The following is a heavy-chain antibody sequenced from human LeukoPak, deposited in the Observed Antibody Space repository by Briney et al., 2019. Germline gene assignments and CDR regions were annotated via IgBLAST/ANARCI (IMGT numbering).Heavy chain of an antibody. J-gene: IGHJ4*02. D-gene: IGHD5-18*01. CDR3: ARGPGWLPDY. CDR2: IYYNGNT. Sequence: ESLSLTCTVSGGSIRSYYWSWIRRPPGRGLEWIGYIYYNGNTNYNPSLMSRVTISVDSSKNQFSLKLSSVTAADTAVYYCARGPGWLPDYWGQGTLVTVSS. V-gene: IGHV4-59*01. CDR1: GGSIRSYY.